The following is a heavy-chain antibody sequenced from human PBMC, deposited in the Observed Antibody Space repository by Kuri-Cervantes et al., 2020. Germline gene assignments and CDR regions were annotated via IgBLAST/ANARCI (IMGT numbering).Heavy chain of an antibody. CDR2: IWYDGSNK. D-gene: IGHD3-10*01. CDR1: GFTFNTYA. CDR3: AKDRTMLRDMDV. V-gene: IGHV3-30*07. J-gene: IGHJ6*02. Sequence: GESLKISCAASGFTFNTYAMHWVRQAPGKGLEWVAVIWYDGSNKYYADSVKGRFTISRDNSKNTLYLQMNSLRAEDTAVYYCAKDRTMLRDMDVWGQGTTVTVSS.